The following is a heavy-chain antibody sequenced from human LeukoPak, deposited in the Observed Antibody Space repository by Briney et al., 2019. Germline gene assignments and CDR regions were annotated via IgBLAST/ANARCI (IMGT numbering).Heavy chain of an antibody. CDR2: TYDTGST. CDR3: ARLYSGSYALDY. CDR1: GGSISSYY. J-gene: IGHJ4*02. V-gene: IGHV4-59*01. D-gene: IGHD1-26*01. Sequence: SETLSLTCTVSGGSISSYYWSWIRQPPGKGLEWIGYTYDTGSTNYNPSLKSRVTISVDTSKNQFSLKLSSVTAADTAVYYCARLYSGSYALDYWGQGTLVTVSS.